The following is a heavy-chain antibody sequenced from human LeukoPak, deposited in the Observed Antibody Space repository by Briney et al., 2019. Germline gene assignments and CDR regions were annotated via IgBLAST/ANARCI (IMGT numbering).Heavy chain of an antibody. CDR2: INPNSGGT. CDR1: GYTFTGYY. D-gene: IGHD3-9*01. V-gene: IGHV1-2*06. CDR3: ARWEGILALDYYYYMDV. J-gene: IGHJ6*03. Sequence: AAVKVSCKASGYTFTGYYMHWVRQAPGQGVEWMGRINPNSGGTNYAKKFQGRVTMTRDTSISTAYMELSRLRSDDTAVYYCARWEGILALDYYYYMDVWGKGTTVTVSS.